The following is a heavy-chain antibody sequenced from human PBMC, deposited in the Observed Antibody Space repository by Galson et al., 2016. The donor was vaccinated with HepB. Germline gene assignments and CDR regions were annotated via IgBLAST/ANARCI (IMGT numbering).Heavy chain of an antibody. CDR1: GGSFSTYY. J-gene: IGHJ4*02. V-gene: IGHV4-59*08. CDR2: IYYSGST. CDR3: ARTEPSSCFRY. Sequence: QVQLQESGPGLVKPSETLSLTCTISGGSFSTYYWSWIRQPPGKGLEWIGYIYYSGSTNYNPSLKSRVTISVEQSMNQFSRKRSSVTAADTAGYYCARTEPSSCFRYWGQGTLVTVSS. D-gene: IGHD3-22*01.